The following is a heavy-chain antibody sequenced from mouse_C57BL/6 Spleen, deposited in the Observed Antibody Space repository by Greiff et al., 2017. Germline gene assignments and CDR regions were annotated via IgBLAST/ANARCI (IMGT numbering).Heavy chain of an antibody. Sequence: QVQLQQPGAELVKPGASVKLSCKASGYTFTSYWMQWVKQRPGQGLEWIGEIDPSDSYTNYNQKFKGKATLTVDTSSSTAYMQLSSLTSEDSAVYYCAREWVGNWGGYWGQGTTLTVSS. CDR3: AREWVGNWGGY. V-gene: IGHV1-50*01. J-gene: IGHJ2*01. CDR2: IDPSDSYT. D-gene: IGHD4-1*01. CDR1: GYTFTSYW.